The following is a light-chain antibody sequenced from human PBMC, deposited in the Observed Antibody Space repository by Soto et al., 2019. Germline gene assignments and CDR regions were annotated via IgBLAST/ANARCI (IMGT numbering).Light chain of an antibody. Sequence: IVMTQSPATLSVSPGDRATLSCRASQSVSINLAWYQQKPGQAPRLLIYGASTRATGIPARFSGSGSGTEFTLTISSLQSEDFSVYYCQHYNNWPPWTFGQGTKVEIK. J-gene: IGKJ1*01. CDR1: QSVSIN. V-gene: IGKV3-15*01. CDR2: GAS. CDR3: QHYNNWPPWT.